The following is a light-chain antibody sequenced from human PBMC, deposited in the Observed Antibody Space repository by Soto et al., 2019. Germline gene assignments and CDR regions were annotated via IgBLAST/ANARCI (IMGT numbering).Light chain of an antibody. V-gene: IGKV3-11*01. CDR1: QSVDTY. CDR3: QHYGGSPIT. CDR2: DAS. J-gene: IGKJ5*01. Sequence: EIVLTQSPATLSLSPGERATLSCRASQSVDTYLAWYQHRPGQAPRLLIYDASNRATGISARFSGSGFGTDFTLTISRLEPEDFALYYCQHYGGSPITFGQGTRLEIK.